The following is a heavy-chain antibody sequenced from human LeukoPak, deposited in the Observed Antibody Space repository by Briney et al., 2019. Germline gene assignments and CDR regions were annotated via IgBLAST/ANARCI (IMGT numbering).Heavy chain of an antibody. CDR1: GFTFSSYV. D-gene: IGHD2-15*01. V-gene: IGHV3-23*01. J-gene: IGHJ4*02. Sequence: GGSLRLSCAASGFTFSSYVMSWVRQAPGKGLEWVSAITGSGGTTYYADFVKGRFTISRDNSKNTLYLQMNSLRAEDTAVYYCARDGKLLRGFDYWGQGTLVTVSS. CDR2: ITGSGGTT. CDR3: ARDGKLLRGFDY.